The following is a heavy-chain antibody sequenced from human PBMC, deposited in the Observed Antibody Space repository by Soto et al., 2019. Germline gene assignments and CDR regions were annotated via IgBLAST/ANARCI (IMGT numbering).Heavy chain of an antibody. CDR3: ARGGHVVVVTAAFDY. CDR1: GNTFTNYY. J-gene: IGHJ4*02. CDR2: VNPSGGHT. D-gene: IGHD2-21*02. V-gene: IGHV1-46*01. Sequence: QVQLMQSGAEVKKPGASVKVSCKASGNTFTNYYIHWVRQAPGQGLEWMGTVNPSGGHTTYSQNFLVRVTMTRAPSTSTLSMELTSLTSDDTAVYYCARGGHVVVVTAAFDYWGQGTLVTGSS.